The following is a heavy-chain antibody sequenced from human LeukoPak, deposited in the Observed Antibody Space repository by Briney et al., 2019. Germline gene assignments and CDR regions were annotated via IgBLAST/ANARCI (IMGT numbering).Heavy chain of an antibody. J-gene: IGHJ6*03. CDR2: IRSKAYGGTT. D-gene: IGHD5-18*01. V-gene: IGHV3-49*04. CDR3: TRLDTAMTYYYYMDV. Sequence: GGSLRLSCAASGFTFSRHWMSWVRQAPGKGLEWVGFIRSKAYGGTTEYAASVKGRFTISRDDSKSIAYLQMNSLKTEDTAVYYCTRLDTAMTYYYYMDVWGKGTTVTVSS. CDR1: GFTFSRHW.